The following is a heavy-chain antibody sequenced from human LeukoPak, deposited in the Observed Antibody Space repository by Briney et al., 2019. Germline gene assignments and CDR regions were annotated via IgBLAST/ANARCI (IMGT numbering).Heavy chain of an antibody. J-gene: IGHJ3*02. CDR1: GVSISSSSYY. Sequence: SETLSLTCTVSGVSISSSSYYWGWIRQPPGKGLEWIGSIYYSGSTYYNPSLKSRVTISGDTSKNQFSLKLSSVTAADTAVYYCARDDSSGPYNVFDIWGQGTMVTVSS. CDR2: IYYSGST. V-gene: IGHV4-39*02. CDR3: ARDDSSGPYNVFDI. D-gene: IGHD3-22*01.